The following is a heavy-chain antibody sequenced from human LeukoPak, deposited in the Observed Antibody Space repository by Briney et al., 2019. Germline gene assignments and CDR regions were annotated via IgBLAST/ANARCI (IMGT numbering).Heavy chain of an antibody. CDR2: IYPGDSDT. J-gene: IGHJ4*02. CDR3: ARSRDFDYYYDSSGKEFDY. Sequence: GESLKIPCKGSGYSFINYWIGWVRQMPGKGLEWMGIIYPGDSDTRYSPSFQGQVTISADKSISTAYLQWSSLKASDTAMYYCARSRDFDYYYDSSGKEFDYWGQGTLVTVSS. V-gene: IGHV5-51*01. D-gene: IGHD3-22*01. CDR1: GYSFINYW.